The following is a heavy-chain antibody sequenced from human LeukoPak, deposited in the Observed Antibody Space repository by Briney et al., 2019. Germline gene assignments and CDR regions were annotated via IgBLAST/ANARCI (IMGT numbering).Heavy chain of an antibody. J-gene: IGHJ4*02. CDR3: ARDEGADYYDSSGRFDY. D-gene: IGHD3-22*01. CDR2: INPSGGST. CDR1: GYTFTSYY. Sequence: ASVKVSCKASGYTFTSYYMHWVRQAPGQGLEWMGIINPSGGSTSYAQKLQGRVTMTRDTSTSTVYMELSSLRSEDTAVYYCARDEGADYYDSSGRFDYWGQGTLVTVSS. V-gene: IGHV1-46*01.